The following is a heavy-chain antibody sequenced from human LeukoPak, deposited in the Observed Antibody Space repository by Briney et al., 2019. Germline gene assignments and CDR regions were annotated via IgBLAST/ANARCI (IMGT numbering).Heavy chain of an antibody. CDR2: ISSSSSYI. D-gene: IGHD3-22*01. CDR3: ARDRDYYDSSGFDY. J-gene: IGHJ4*02. CDR1: GFTFSSYS. Sequence: GSLKLSCAASGFTFSSYSMNWVRQAPGKGLEWVSSISSSSSYIYYADSVKGRFTISRDNAKNSLYLQMNSLRAEDTAVYYCARDRDYYDSSGFDYWGQGTLVTVSS. V-gene: IGHV3-21*01.